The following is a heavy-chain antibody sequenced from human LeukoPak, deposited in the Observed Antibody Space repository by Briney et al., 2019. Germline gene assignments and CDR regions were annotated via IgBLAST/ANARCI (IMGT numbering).Heavy chain of an antibody. D-gene: IGHD3-22*01. CDR3: ANRHDSSGYFFNY. V-gene: IGHV3-23*01. CDR1: GFIFNNYA. J-gene: IGHJ4*02. CDR2: VSESGSSR. Sequence: PGGSLRLSCVASGFIFNNYAMNWVRQAPGKGLEWVSSVSESGSSRYYADSVKGRFSISRDNSKNMLYLQMGSLRAEDTATYYCANRHDSSGYFFNYWGQGTLVTVSS.